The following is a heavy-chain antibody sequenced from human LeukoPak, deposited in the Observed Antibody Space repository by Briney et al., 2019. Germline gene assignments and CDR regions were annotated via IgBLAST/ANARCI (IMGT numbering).Heavy chain of an antibody. J-gene: IGHJ6*02. V-gene: IGHV1-69*04. CDR2: IIPILGIA. D-gene: IGHD3-9*01. Sequence: SVKFSCKASGGTFSSYAISWVRQAPGQGLEWMGRIIPILGIANYAQKFQGRVTITADKSTSTAYMELSSLRSEDTAVYYCARVASYDILTGYYKFSTNYYYGMDAWGQGTTVTVSS. CDR3: ARVASYDILTGYYKFSTNYYYGMDA. CDR1: GGTFSSYA.